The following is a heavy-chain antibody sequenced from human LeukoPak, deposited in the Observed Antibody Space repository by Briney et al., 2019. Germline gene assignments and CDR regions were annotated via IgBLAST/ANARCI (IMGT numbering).Heavy chain of an antibody. J-gene: IGHJ2*01. V-gene: IGHV4-31*03. D-gene: IGHD2-21*02. Sequence: SETLSLTCTVSGGSISSGGYYWSWIRQHPGKGLEWIGYIYYSGSTYYNPSLKSRVTISVDTSKKRFSLKLSSVTAADTAVYYCARERVGLVVTAIRYFDLWGRGTLVTVSS. CDR1: GGSISSGGYY. CDR3: ARERVGLVVTAIRYFDL. CDR2: IYYSGST.